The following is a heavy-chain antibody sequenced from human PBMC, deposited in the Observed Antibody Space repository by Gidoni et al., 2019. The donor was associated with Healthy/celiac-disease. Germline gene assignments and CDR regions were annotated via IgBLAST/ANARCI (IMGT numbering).Heavy chain of an antibody. J-gene: IGHJ4*02. D-gene: IGHD2-21*02. Sequence: EVQLVETGGGLIQPGGSLRLYCAASGFTVSSKYMSCVRQAPGKGLEWVSVIYSGGSTYYADSVKGRFTISRDNSKNTLYLQMNSLRAEDTAVYYCARDGRAYCGGDCYLDWGQGTLVTVSS. CDR1: GFTVSSKY. CDR2: IYSGGST. CDR3: ARDGRAYCGGDCYLD. V-gene: IGHV3-53*02.